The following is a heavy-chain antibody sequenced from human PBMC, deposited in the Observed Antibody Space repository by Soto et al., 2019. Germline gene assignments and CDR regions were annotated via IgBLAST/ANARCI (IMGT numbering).Heavy chain of an antibody. Sequence: SVKVSCKASGGTFSSYAISWVRQAPGQGLEWMGGIIPIFGTANYAQKFQGRVTITADESTSTAYMELSSLRSEDTAVYYCARGSEVNYYDSSGYFDAFDIWGQGTMVTVSS. D-gene: IGHD3-22*01. CDR2: IIPIFGTA. CDR1: GGTFSSYA. CDR3: ARGSEVNYYDSSGYFDAFDI. J-gene: IGHJ3*02. V-gene: IGHV1-69*13.